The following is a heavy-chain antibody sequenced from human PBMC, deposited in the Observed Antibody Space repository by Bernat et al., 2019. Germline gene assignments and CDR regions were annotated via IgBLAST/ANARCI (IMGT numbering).Heavy chain of an antibody. V-gene: IGHV3-9*01. J-gene: IGHJ6*03. Sequence: EVQLVESGGGLVQPGRSLRLSCAASGFTFDDYAMHWVRQAPGKGLEWVSGISWNSGSIGYADSVKGRFTVCRDNAKNSLYLRMDSLRAENTALYYCAKDTGSSTSSLSYMDVWGKGTTVTVSS. CDR1: GFTFDDYA. CDR2: ISWNSGSI. D-gene: IGHD2-2*01. CDR3: AKDTGSSTSSLSYMDV.